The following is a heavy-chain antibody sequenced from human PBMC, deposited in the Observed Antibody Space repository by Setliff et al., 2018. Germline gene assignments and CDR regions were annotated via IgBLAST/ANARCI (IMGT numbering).Heavy chain of an antibody. CDR1: GGSISSDSYY. CDR3: ARHVDCSGGRCYSLSNWFDP. V-gene: IGHV4-39*01. Sequence: SETLSLTCTVSGGSISSDSYYWGWIRQPPGKGLEWIGSIYYSGNIYYNPSLKIRVTMSVDTSKNQFSLKLRSVTAADTAIYYCARHVDCSGGRCYSLSNWFDPWGPGTLVTVS. D-gene: IGHD2-15*01. J-gene: IGHJ5*02. CDR2: IYYSGNI.